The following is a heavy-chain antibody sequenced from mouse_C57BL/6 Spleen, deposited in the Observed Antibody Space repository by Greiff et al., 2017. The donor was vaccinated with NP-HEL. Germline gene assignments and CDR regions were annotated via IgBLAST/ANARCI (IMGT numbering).Heavy chain of an antibody. J-gene: IGHJ3*01. CDR2: ISYDGSN. D-gene: IGHD1-1*01. V-gene: IGHV3-6*01. Sequence: EVQRVESGPGLVKPSQSLSLTCSVTGYSITSGYYWNWIRQFPGNKLEWMGYISYDGSNNYNPSLKNRISITRDTSENQFFLKLNSVTTEDTATYYCARDQPGIAWFAYWGQGTLVTVSA. CDR1: GYSITSGYY. CDR3: ARDQPGIAWFAY.